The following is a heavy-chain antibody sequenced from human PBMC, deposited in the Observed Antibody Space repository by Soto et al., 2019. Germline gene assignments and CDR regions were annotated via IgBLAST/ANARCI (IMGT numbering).Heavy chain of an antibody. Sequence: SGPTLVNPTQTLTLTCTFSGFSLSTSGVGVAWIRQPPGKALEWLALIYWDDDKRYSPSLKSRLTITKDTSKNQVVLTMTNMDPGDTATYYCANSRKSYYDILTGYNYWGQGTLVTVSS. J-gene: IGHJ4*02. D-gene: IGHD3-9*01. CDR3: ANSRKSYYDILTGYNY. CDR1: GFSLSTSGVG. V-gene: IGHV2-5*02. CDR2: IYWDDDK.